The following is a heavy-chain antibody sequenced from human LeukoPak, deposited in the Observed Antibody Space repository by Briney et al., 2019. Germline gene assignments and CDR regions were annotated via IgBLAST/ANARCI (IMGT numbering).Heavy chain of an antibody. V-gene: IGHV3-33*06. Sequence: GRSLRLSCTASGFTFSSYGMHWVRQAPGKGLEWVAVIWFDGSNKYYADSVKGRLTISRDNSKSTLYLQMNSLRAEDTAVYYCAKAVAATGHYYFGMDVWGQGTTVTASS. J-gene: IGHJ6*02. D-gene: IGHD6-19*01. CDR2: IWFDGSNK. CDR1: GFTFSSYG. CDR3: AKAVAATGHYYFGMDV.